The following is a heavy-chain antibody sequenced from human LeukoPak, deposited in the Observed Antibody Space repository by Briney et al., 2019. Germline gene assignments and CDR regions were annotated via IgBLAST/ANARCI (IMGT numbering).Heavy chain of an antibody. CDR2: IYYSGST. CDR3: ARDASYGGLDY. CDR1: GGSITSNY. Sequence: SETLSLTCTVSGGSITSNYWNWIRQPPGKGLEWIGYIYYSGSTNYNPSLKSRVTMSVDTSKNQFSLKLNSVTAADAAVYYCARDASYGGLDYWGQGTLVTVSS. D-gene: IGHD4/OR15-4a*01. J-gene: IGHJ4*02. V-gene: IGHV4-59*01.